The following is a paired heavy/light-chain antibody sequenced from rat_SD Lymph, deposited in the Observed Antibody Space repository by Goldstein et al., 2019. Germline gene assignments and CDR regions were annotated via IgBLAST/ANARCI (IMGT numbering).Light chain of an antibody. Sequence: NIVMTQSPKSMSISVGDRVTMNCKASQNVYNNVAWYQQKPGQSPKLLIYYASNRYNGVPDRFTGSGYGTDFTLTISSVQADDAAFYYCQRIYNFPYTFGAGTKLELK. CDR1: QNVYNN. CDR3: QRIYNFPYT. V-gene: IGKV6S5*01. CDR2: YAS. J-gene: IGKJ2-3*01.
Heavy chain of an antibody. CDR3: ATEIVMPTFDY. CDR1: GYTITSGY. J-gene: IGHJ2*01. D-gene: IGHD1-12*01. V-gene: IGHV3-4*01. CDR2: ISYSGTT. Sequence: EIQLQESGPGLVKPSQSLSLTCSVTGYTITSGYDWSWIRKFPGNKMEWMGYISYSGTTNYNPSLKSRISITRDTSKNQFLLQLNSVIIEDTATYYCATEIVMPTFDYWGQGVMVTVSS.